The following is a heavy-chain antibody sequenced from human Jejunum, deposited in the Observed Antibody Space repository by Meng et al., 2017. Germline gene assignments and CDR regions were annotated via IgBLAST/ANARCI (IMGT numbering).Heavy chain of an antibody. J-gene: IGHJ2*01. CDR3: ARADYVRYFDL. CDR1: GGSIESNNC. Sequence: QVTLQESGPGLVKPSETLSLTCAVSGGSIESNNCWTWIRQPPGQGLEWIGEVYHSGSTHYNPSLQSRVTISIDNSKNRFSLSLNSVTAADTAIYYCARADYVRYFDLWGRGTLVTVSS. CDR2: VYHSGST. V-gene: IGHV4-4*02. D-gene: IGHD3-10*02.